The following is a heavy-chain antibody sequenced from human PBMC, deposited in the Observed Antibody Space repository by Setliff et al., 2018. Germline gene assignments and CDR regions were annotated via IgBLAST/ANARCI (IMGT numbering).Heavy chain of an antibody. V-gene: IGHV3-30*02. CDR1: ALTFSNYG. D-gene: IGHD3-9*01. CDR3: AKVDQFDLEGLDY. J-gene: IGHJ4*02. CDR2: IRNDGTEK. Sequence: PGGSLRLSCAASALTFSNYGIHWVRQAPGKGLEWVAFIRNDGTEKFHADPVKGRFTVSRDNSKNTVFLQMNSLTTDDTVVYYCAKVDQFDLEGLDYWGQGALVTVSS.